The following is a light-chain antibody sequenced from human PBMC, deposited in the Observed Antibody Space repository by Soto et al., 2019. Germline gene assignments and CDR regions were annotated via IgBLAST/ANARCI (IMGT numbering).Light chain of an antibody. J-gene: IGKJ4*01. V-gene: IGKV3-11*01. CDR1: QSVSSN. CDR2: DAS. CDR3: QQRSNWFLT. Sequence: EIVMTQSPATLSVSPGERATFSCWASQSVSSNLAWYQQKPGQAPRLLIYDASTRATGIPARFSGSGSGTDFTLTISSLEPEGFAVYYCQQRSNWFLTFGGGTKVDIK.